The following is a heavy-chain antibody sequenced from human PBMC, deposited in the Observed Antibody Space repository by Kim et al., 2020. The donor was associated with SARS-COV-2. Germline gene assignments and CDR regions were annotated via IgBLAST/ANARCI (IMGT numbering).Heavy chain of an antibody. D-gene: IGHD4-17*01. CDR3: ARGYGDYEGSFDY. Sequence: SETLSLTCTVSGGSISSYYWSWIRQPPGKGLEWIGYIYYSGSTNYNPSLKSRVTISVDTSKNQFSLKLSSVTAADTAVYYCARGYGDYEGSFDYWGQGTLVTVSS. V-gene: IGHV4-59*13. CDR2: IYYSGST. J-gene: IGHJ4*02. CDR1: GGSISSYY.